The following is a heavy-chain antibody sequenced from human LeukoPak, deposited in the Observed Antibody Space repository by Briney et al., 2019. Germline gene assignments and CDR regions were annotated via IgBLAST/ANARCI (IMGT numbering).Heavy chain of an antibody. D-gene: IGHD2-2*02. J-gene: IGHJ5*02. V-gene: IGHV4-59*12. Sequence: SGTLSLTCTVSGGSISSYYWSWIRQPPGKGLEWIGYIYYSGSTNYNPSLKSRVTISVDTSKNQSSLKLSSVTAADTAVYYCARDTRSGYCSSTSCYRVGWFDPWGQGTLVTVSS. CDR1: GGSISSYY. CDR3: ARDTRSGYCSSTSCYRVGWFDP. CDR2: IYYSGST.